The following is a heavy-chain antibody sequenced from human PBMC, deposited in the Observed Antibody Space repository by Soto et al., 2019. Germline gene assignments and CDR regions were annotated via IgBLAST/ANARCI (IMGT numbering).Heavy chain of an antibody. CDR3: ARDGSDSYSGSFADPLDY. CDR2: IYHSGST. D-gene: IGHD1-26*01. V-gene: IGHV4-4*02. CDR1: GGSISSSNW. J-gene: IGHJ4*02. Sequence: QVQLQESGPGLVKPSGTLSLTCAVSGGSISSSNWWSWVRQPPGKGLEWIGEIYHSGSTNYNPSLKSRVTISVDKSKHQFALKLSSVTAADTAVYYCARDGSDSYSGSFADPLDYWGQGTLVTVSS.